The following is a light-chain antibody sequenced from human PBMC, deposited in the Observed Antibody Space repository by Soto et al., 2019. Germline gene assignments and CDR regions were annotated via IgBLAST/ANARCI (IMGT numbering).Light chain of an antibody. CDR2: AAS. Sequence: IVMTESPGTLSVSPGGRATLSCRASQNIGSNLAWYQQRPGQPPRLLIYAASTRATGIPARFSGGGSGTDFTLTISSLQSEDFPLSYCQHHYNCFPLSFGGGTKVEIK. V-gene: IGKV3-15*01. CDR1: QNIGSN. J-gene: IGKJ4*01. CDR3: QHHYNCFPLS.